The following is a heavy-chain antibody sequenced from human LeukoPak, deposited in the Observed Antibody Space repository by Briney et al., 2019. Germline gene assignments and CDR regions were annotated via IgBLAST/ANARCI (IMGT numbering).Heavy chain of an antibody. V-gene: IGHV4-4*07. D-gene: IGHD3-10*01. CDR3: ARGGTLYNNNY. Sequence: SETLSLTCTVSGGSISGYYWSWIRQPAGKGLEWIGRIYSSGSTNYNPSLKSRVTLSVDTSKNQFSLKLNPVTAADTAVYYCARGGTLYNNNYWGQGTLVTVSS. CDR1: GGSISGYY. J-gene: IGHJ4*02. CDR2: IYSSGST.